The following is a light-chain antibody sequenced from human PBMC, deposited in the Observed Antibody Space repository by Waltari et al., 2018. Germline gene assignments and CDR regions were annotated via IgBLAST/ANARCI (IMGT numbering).Light chain of an antibody. CDR3: TSYTSTNTLI. CDR1: SDEIGYFYY. J-gene: IGLJ2*01. CDR2: DVT. Sequence: QSALTQPASLSGSPGQWITISCSGTSDEIGYFYYVQWHQQHPGKAPKLMIFDVTKRPSGVSNRFSGSKSGNTASLTISGLQPEDEADYYCTSYTSTNTLILGGGTKLTVL. V-gene: IGLV2-14*01.